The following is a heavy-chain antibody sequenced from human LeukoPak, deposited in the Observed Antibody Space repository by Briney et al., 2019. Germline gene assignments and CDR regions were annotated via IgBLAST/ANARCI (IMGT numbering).Heavy chain of an antibody. CDR1: GCTFSSYS. CDR3: ARAPLTNESY. J-gene: IGHJ4*02. Sequence: PGGSLRLSCAASGCTFSSYSINWVRQAPGKGLGWVSSISSSSSYIYYADSVKGRFTISRDNAKNSLYPQMNTLRADDDDVYYCARAPLTNESYWGQGTLVTVSS. V-gene: IGHV3-21*01. D-gene: IGHD2-8*01. CDR2: ISSSSSYI.